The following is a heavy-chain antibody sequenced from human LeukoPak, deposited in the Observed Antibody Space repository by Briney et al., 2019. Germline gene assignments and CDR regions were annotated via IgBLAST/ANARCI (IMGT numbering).Heavy chain of an antibody. CDR2: IYHSGST. CDR3: ARGAVRGYSGYDSAFDI. Sequence: SGTLSLTCAVSGGSISSSNWWSWVRQPPGKGLEWIGEIYHSGSTNYNPSLKSRVTISVDKSKNQFSLKLSSVTAADTAVYYCARGAVRGYSGYDSAFDIWGQGTMVTVSS. J-gene: IGHJ3*02. V-gene: IGHV4-4*02. CDR1: GGSISSSNW. D-gene: IGHD5-12*01.